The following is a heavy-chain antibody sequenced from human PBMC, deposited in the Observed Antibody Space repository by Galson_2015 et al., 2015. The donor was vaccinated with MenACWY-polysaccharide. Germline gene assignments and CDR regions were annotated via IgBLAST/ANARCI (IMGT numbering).Heavy chain of an antibody. D-gene: IGHD6-6*01. CDR1: GFTFSSYW. V-gene: IGHV3-74*01. CDR3: ARAGHSSLGYRYFYYMDV. J-gene: IGHJ6*03. CDR2: INSDGSST. Sequence: SLRLSCAASGFTFSSYWMHWVRQAPGKGLVWVSRINSDGSSTTYADSVKGRFTISRDNAKNTLYLQMNSLRAEDTAVYYCARAGHSSLGYRYFYYMDVWGKGTTVTVSS.